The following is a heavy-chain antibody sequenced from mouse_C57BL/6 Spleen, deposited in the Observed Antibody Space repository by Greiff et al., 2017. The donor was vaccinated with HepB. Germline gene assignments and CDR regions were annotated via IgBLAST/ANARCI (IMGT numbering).Heavy chain of an antibody. CDR1: GYAFSSSW. CDR2: IYPGDGDT. J-gene: IGHJ2*01. Sequence: VKLQESGPELVKPGASVKISCKASGYAFSSSWMNWVKQRPGKGLEWIGRIYPGDGDTNYNGKFKGKATLTADKSSSTAYMQLSSLTSEDSAVYFCAREAITTVVANYFDYWGQGTTLTVSS. V-gene: IGHV1-82*01. D-gene: IGHD1-1*01. CDR3: AREAITTVVANYFDY.